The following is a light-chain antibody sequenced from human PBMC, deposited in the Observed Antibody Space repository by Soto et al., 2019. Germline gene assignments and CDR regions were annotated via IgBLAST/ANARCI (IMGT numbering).Light chain of an antibody. CDR1: QDISNY. Sequence: DIQMTQSPSSLSASVGDRVTITCQASQDISNYLNWYQQKPGKAPKILIYDASVLEAGVPSRFSGGGPGTHFTLTISSLQAEDVATYYCQQFDNLPLTFGGGTKVEIK. V-gene: IGKV1-33*01. CDR2: DAS. CDR3: QQFDNLPLT. J-gene: IGKJ4*01.